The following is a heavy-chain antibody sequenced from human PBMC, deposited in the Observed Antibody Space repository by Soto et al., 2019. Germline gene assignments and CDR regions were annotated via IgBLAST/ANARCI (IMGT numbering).Heavy chain of an antibody. D-gene: IGHD6-13*01. CDR3: VKNGRSSSWYGYDN. CDR1: VFTFSSHA. CDR2: ISSNGGST. Sequence: PGGSLRLSCSASVFTFSSHAMHWGRQAPGKGLEYVSAISSNGGSTYYADSVKGRFTISRDNYKNTLYLQMSSLRAEDTAVYYCVKNGRSSSWYGYDNWGQGTLVTVSS. V-gene: IGHV3-64D*08. J-gene: IGHJ4*02.